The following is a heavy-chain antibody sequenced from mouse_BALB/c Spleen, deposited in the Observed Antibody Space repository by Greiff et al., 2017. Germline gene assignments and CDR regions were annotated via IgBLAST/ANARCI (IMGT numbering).Heavy chain of an antibody. D-gene: IGHD3-2*01. J-gene: IGHJ2*01. CDR1: GYSITSDYA. V-gene: IGHV3-2*02. CDR2: ISYSGST. CDR3: ARRVDSSGFLFYFDY. Sequence: EVQLQESGPGLVKPSQSLSLTCTVTGYSITSDYAWNWLRQFPGNKLEWMGCISYSGSTSYNPSLTSQISITRDTSKNQFFLQLNSVTTENTATYYGARRVDSSGFLFYFDYWGQGTTLTVSS.